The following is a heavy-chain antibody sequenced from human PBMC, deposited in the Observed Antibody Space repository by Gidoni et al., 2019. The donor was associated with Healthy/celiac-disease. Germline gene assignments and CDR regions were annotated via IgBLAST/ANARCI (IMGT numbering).Heavy chain of an antibody. CDR3: ARVRPLLYYDSSGSGLDI. J-gene: IGHJ3*02. CDR1: GGTFSSYA. CDR2: IIPIFGTA. D-gene: IGHD3-22*01. Sequence: QVQLVQSGAEVKKPGSSVKVSCKASGGTFSSYAISWVRQAPGQGLEWMGGIIPIFGTANYAQKFQGRVTITADESTSTAYMELSSLRSEDTAVYYCARVRPLLYYDSSGSGLDIWGQGTMVTVSS. V-gene: IGHV1-69*01.